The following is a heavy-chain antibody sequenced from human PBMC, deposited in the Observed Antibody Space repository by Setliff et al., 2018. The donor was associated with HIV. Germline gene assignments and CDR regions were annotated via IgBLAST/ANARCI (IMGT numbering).Heavy chain of an antibody. CDR1: GSTFSRFN. D-gene: IGHD3-10*01. CDR2: ISSSGDYT. V-gene: IGHV3-21*01. Sequence: SCAASGSTFSRFNMNWVRQAPGKGLEWVSSISSSGDYTYYADSVKGRFTISRDNAKKSLSLQMSSLRGEDTAVYYCARDLPIGSGSAHYRYGMDVWGQGTAVTVSS. J-gene: IGHJ6*02. CDR3: ARDLPIGSGSAHYRYGMDV.